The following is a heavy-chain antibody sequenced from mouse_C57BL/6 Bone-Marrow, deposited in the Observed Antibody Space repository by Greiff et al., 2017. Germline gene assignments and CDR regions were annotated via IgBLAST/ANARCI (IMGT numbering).Heavy chain of an antibody. CDR3: ARPPIYRKLYFDY. D-gene: IGHD2-1*01. CDR2: INPSTGGT. Sequence: EVMLVESGPELVKPGASVKISCKASGYSFTGYYMNWVKQSPEKSLEWIGEINPSTGGTTYNQKFKAKATLTVDKSSSTAYMQLKSLTSEDSAVYYCARPPIYRKLYFDYWGQGTTLTVSS. CDR1: GYSFTGYY. V-gene: IGHV1-42*01. J-gene: IGHJ2*01.